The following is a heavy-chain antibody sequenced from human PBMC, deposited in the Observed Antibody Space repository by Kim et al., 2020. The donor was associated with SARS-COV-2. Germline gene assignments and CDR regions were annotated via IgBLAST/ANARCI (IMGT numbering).Heavy chain of an antibody. CDR2: IYYSGST. CDR1: GGSISSGGYY. CDR3: ARENCSSTSCYPDY. V-gene: IGHV4-31*03. J-gene: IGHJ4*02. D-gene: IGHD2-2*01. Sequence: SETLSLTCTVSGGSISSGGYYWSWIRQHPGKGLEWIGYIYYSGSTYYNPSLKSRVTISVDTSKNQFSLKLSSVTAADTAVYYCARENCSSTSCYPDYWGQGTLVTVSS.